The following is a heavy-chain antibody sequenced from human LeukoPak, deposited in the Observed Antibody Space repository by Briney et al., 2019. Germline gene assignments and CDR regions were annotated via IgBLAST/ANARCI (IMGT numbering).Heavy chain of an antibody. J-gene: IGHJ4*02. D-gene: IGHD2-15*01. Sequence: GGSLRLSCAASGFTFSTYAMTWVRQAPGKGLEWVSVISGSGGSTYYADSVKGRFTLSRDNSQNTLYLQMNSLRAEDTAVYYCAKSIGGVVVVAADYWGQGTLVTVSS. V-gene: IGHV3-23*01. CDR2: ISGSGGST. CDR3: AKSIGGVVVVAADY. CDR1: GFTFSTYA.